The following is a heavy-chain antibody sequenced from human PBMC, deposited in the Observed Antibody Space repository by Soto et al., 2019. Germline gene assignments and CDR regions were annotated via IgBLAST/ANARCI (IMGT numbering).Heavy chain of an antibody. V-gene: IGHV1-8*02. CDR1: GYTFTSYD. D-gene: IGHD1-26*01. Sequence: QVQLVQSGAEVKKPGASVKVSCKASGYTFTSYDINWVRQATGQGLEWMGWMNPNSGNTGYAQKFQGRVTMTRNTAINTAYMEVSRLSAEDTAVYYCAIVGARPPDYWGQGTLVTVSS. CDR2: MNPNSGNT. J-gene: IGHJ4*02. CDR3: AIVGARPPDY.